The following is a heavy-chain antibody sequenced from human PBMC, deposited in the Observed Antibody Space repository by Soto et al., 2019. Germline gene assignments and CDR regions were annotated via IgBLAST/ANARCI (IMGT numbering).Heavy chain of an antibody. V-gene: IGHV4-39*01. Sequence: QLQLQESGPGLVKPSETLSLTCTVSGDSISSSSYYWGWIRQPPGKGLEWIGSIYYSGSTYYNPSLKSRVTISVDTSKNQFSLKLRSVTAADTAVYYCARHSLGLYWFDPWGQGTLVTVSS. CDR1: GDSISSSSYY. CDR3: ARHSLGLYWFDP. CDR2: IYYSGST. D-gene: IGHD7-27*01. J-gene: IGHJ5*02.